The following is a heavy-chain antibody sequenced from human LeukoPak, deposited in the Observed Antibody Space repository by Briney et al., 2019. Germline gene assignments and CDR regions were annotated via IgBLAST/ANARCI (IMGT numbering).Heavy chain of an antibody. CDR1: GFTFSNYW. V-gene: IGHV3-48*03. Sequence: AGGSLRLSCAASGFTFSNYWMHWVRQAPGKGLEWVSYISSSGSTIYYADSVKGRFTISRDNAKNSLYLQMNSLRAEDTAVYYCAREGGLRFLEYYYYGMDVWGQGTTVTVSS. D-gene: IGHD3-3*01. CDR3: AREGGLRFLEYYYYGMDV. CDR2: ISSSGSTI. J-gene: IGHJ6*02.